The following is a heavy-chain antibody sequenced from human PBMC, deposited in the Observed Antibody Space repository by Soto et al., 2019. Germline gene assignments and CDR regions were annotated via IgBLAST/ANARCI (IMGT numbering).Heavy chain of an antibody. CDR1: GYTFTGYY. Sequence: ASVKVSCKASGYTFTGYYMHWVRQAPGQGLEWMGWINPNSGGTNYAQKFQGRVTMTRDTSISTAYMELSRLRSDDTAVYYCARDSSLVWIFGVVSAPNWFDPWGQGTLVTVSS. J-gene: IGHJ5*02. CDR3: ARDSSLVWIFGVVSAPNWFDP. V-gene: IGHV1-2*02. CDR2: INPNSGGT. D-gene: IGHD3-3*01.